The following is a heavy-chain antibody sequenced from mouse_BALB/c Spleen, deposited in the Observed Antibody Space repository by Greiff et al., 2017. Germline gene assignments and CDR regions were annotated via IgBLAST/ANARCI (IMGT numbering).Heavy chain of an antibody. CDR1: GYTFTNYC. CDR2: IYPGGGYT. J-gene: IGHJ3*01. CDR3: ARFRAEGAWFAY. V-gene: IGHV1-63*02. D-gene: IGHD3-2*02. Sequence: VKLMESGAELVRPGTSVKMSCKAAGYTFTNYCIGWVKQRPGHGLEWIGDIYPGGGYTNYNEKFKGKATLTADTSSSTAYMQLSSLTSEDSAIYYCARFRAEGAWFAYWGQGTLVTVSA.